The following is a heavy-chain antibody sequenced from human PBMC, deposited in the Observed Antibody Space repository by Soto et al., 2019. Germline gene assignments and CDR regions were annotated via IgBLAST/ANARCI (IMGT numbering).Heavy chain of an antibody. V-gene: IGHV3-23*01. Sequence: GGSLRLSCAASGFSFGSYALSWVRQAPGKGLEWVSTISGSDGKTFYADAVKGRFSISRDTSQNTLYLQMNSLRADDTAIYYCARWSYLDYWGQGTRVTVS. D-gene: IGHD3-3*01. CDR2: ISGSDGKT. J-gene: IGHJ4*02. CDR3: ARWSYLDY. CDR1: GFSFGSYA.